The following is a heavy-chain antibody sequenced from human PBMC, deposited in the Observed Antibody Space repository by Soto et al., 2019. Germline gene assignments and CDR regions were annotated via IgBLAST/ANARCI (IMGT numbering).Heavy chain of an antibody. J-gene: IGHJ4*02. CDR2: ISYDGSNK. CDR1: GFTFSSYG. V-gene: IGHV3-30*18. D-gene: IGHD2-15*01. CDR3: AKGVVVVVAATPSYYFDY. Sequence: GGSLRLSCAASGFTFSSYGMHWVRQAPGKGLEWVAVISYDGSNKYYADSVKGRFTISRDNSKNMLYLQMNSLRAEDTAVYYCAKGVVVVVAATPSYYFDYWGQGTLVTVSS.